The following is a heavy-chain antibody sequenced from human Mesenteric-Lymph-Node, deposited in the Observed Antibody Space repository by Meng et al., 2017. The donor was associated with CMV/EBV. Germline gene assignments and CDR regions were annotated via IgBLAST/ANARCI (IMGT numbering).Heavy chain of an antibody. Sequence: SETLSLTCTVSGGSISSSSYYWGWIRQPPGKGLEWIGSIYYSGSTYYNPSLKSRVTISVDTSKNQFSLKLSSVTAADTAVYYCARVPSSTYYDFWSGYQLYPAVWGQGTTVTVSS. D-gene: IGHD3-3*01. CDR2: IYYSGST. J-gene: IGHJ6*02. CDR1: GGSISSSSYY. CDR3: ARVPSSTYYDFWSGYQLYPAV. V-gene: IGHV4-39*07.